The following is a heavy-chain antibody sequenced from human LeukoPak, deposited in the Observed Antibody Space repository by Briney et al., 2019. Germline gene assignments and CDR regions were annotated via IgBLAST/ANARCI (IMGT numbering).Heavy chain of an antibody. CDR2: ISYDGSNK. CDR1: GFTFSSYA. Sequence: PGGSLRLSCAASGFTFSSYAMHWVRQAPGKGLEWVAVISYDGSNKYYADSVKGRFTISRDNSKNTLYLQVNSLRAEDTAVYYCARELLDLAARGLIDYWGQGTLVTVSS. V-gene: IGHV3-30-3*01. J-gene: IGHJ4*02. D-gene: IGHD6-6*01. CDR3: ARELLDLAARGLIDY.